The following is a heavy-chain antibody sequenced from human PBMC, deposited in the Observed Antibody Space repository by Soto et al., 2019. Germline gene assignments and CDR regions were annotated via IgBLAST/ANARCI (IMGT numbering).Heavy chain of an antibody. V-gene: IGHV3-23*01. CDR3: ASLDGDY. Sequence: EVQLLESGGGLVQPGGSLRLSCAASRFTFSSYAMSWVRQAPGKGLEWVAAISRSGATTYYADSVKGRFTISRDNAKNSLYLQMNSLRAEDTAVYYCASLDGDYWGQGTLVTVSS. CDR2: ISRSGATT. J-gene: IGHJ4*02. D-gene: IGHD1-1*01. CDR1: RFTFSSYA.